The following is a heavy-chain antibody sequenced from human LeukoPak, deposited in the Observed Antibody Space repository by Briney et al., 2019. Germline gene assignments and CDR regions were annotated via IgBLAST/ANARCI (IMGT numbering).Heavy chain of an antibody. J-gene: IGHJ4*02. CDR2: IYYSGST. Sequence: PSETLSLTCTVSGGSISSYYWSWIRQPPGKGLEWIGYIYYSGSTNYNPSLKSRVTISVDTSKNQFSLKLSSVTAADTAVYYCARVVITFGGVYYFDYWGQGTLVTVSS. D-gene: IGHD3-16*01. CDR3: ARVVITFGGVYYFDY. CDR1: GGSISSYY. V-gene: IGHV4-59*01.